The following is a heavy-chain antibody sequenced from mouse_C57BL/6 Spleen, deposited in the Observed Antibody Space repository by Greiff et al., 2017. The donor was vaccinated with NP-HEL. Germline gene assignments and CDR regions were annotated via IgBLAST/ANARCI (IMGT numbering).Heavy chain of an antibody. CDR2: INPNNGGT. J-gene: IGHJ1*03. CDR3: ATYSNYGRYFDV. CDR1: GYTFTDYN. Sequence: SGPELVKPGASVKIPCKASGYTFTDYNMDWVKQSHGKSLEWIGDINPNNGGTIYNQKFKGKATLTVDKSSSTAYMELRSLTSEDTAVYYCATYSNYGRYFDVWGTGTTVTVSS. D-gene: IGHD2-5*01. V-gene: IGHV1-18*01.